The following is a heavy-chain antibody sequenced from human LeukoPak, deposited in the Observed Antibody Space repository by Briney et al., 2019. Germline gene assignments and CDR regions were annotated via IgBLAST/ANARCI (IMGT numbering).Heavy chain of an antibody. CDR2: IYYSGST. V-gene: IGHV4-39*01. J-gene: IGHJ4*02. D-gene: IGHD4-17*01. CDR3: ARLSTVTTDFDY. Sequence: SETLSLTCTVSGGSISIYYWSWIRQPPGKGLEWIGSIYYSGSTYYNPSLKSRVTISVDTSKNQFSLKLSSVTAADTAVYYCARLSTVTTDFDYWGQGTLVTVSS. CDR1: GGSISIYY.